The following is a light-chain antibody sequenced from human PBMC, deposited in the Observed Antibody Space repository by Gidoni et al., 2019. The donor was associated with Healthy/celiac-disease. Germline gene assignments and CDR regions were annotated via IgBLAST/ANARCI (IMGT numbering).Light chain of an antibody. CDR2: LGS. V-gene: IGKV2-28*01. J-gene: IGKJ5*01. Sequence: DIVMTQSPLSLPVTPGEPASISCRSSQSLLHSNGYNYLDWYLQKPGQSPQLLNYLGSNRASGVPDRFSGSGSGTDFTLKISRVEAEDVGVYYCMQALQTPITFGQETRLEIK. CDR3: MQALQTPIT. CDR1: QSLLHSNGYNY.